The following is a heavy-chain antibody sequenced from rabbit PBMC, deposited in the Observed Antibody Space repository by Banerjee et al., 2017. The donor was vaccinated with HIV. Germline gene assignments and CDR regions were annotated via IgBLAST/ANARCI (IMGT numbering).Heavy chain of an antibody. CDR1: GFDFSSGYD. CDR3: ARDAGYAGYGYAYKL. V-gene: IGHV1S45*01. CDR2: IGAGSSDNP. D-gene: IGHD6-1*01. J-gene: IGHJ6*01. Sequence: QEQLVESGGGLVQPGGSLKLSCKASGFDFSSGYDMCWVRQAPGKGLEWIAYIGAGSSDNPYYASWAKGRFTSSKTSSTTVTLQMTSLTAADTATYFCARDAGYAGYGYAYKLWGPGTLVTVS.